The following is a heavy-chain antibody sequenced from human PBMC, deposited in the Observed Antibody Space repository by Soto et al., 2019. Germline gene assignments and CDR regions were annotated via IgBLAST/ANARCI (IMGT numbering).Heavy chain of an antibody. Sequence: QVQLQESGPGLVKPSETLSLICTVSGGSVSGDKNYWSWIRQSPGKGLEWIGYISYGGATNYNPSLKSRLTISVDRSKNQFALKLSSVTASDTALYYCATSPRFAFDFWGQGTTVIVSS. D-gene: IGHD3-16*01. V-gene: IGHV4-61*01. CDR3: ATSPRFAFDF. CDR1: GGSVSGDKNY. CDR2: ISYGGAT. J-gene: IGHJ3*01.